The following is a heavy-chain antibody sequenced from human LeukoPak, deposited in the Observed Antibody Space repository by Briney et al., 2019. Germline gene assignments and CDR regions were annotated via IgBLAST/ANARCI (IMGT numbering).Heavy chain of an antibody. CDR2: IIPIFGTA. D-gene: IGHD5-18*01. Sequence: SVKVSCKASGGTFSSYAISWVRQAPGQGLEWMGGIIPIFGTANYAQKFQGRVTITADESTSTAYMELSSLRSEDTAVYYCASYRGYRTTKLDYWGQGTPVTVSS. CDR1: GGTFSSYA. CDR3: ASYRGYRTTKLDY. J-gene: IGHJ4*02. V-gene: IGHV1-69*13.